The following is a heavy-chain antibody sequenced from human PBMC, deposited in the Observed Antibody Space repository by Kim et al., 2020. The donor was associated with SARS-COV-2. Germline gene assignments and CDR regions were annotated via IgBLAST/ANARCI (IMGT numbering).Heavy chain of an antibody. D-gene: IGHD6-19*01. Sequence: SETLSLTCAVYGGSFSGYYWSWIRQPPGKGLEWIGEINHSGSTNYNPSLKSRVTISVDTSKNKFSLKLSSGTAADTAVYYCAGWRYSSGLLRYNWFDPWGQRNLVTVSS. J-gene: IGHJ5*02. V-gene: IGHV4-34*01. CDR3: AGWRYSSGLLRYNWFDP. CDR2: INHSGST. CDR1: GGSFSGYY.